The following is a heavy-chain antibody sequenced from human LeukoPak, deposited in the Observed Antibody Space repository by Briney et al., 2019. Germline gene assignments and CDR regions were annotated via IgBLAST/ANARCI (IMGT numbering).Heavy chain of an antibody. CDR1: GYTFTDYY. CDR3: ARGGPWLVPFDY. V-gene: IGHV1-2*02. Sequence: ASVKVSYKDSGYTFTDYYMHLVRQAPGHRLEWMGWINPNSVGTNYAQKFQGRVTMTRDTSISTAYMELSRLRSDDTAVYYCARGGPWLVPFDYWGQGTLVTVSS. D-gene: IGHD6-19*01. J-gene: IGHJ4*02. CDR2: INPNSVGT.